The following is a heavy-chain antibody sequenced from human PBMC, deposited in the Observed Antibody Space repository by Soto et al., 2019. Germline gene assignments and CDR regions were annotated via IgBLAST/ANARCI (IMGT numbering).Heavy chain of an antibody. V-gene: IGHV3-7*03. CDR3: ARRRVYDYVWGSYRHDNYFDY. CDR2: IKQDGSEK. Sequence: GGSLRLSCAASGFTFSSYWMSWVRQAPGKGLEWVANIKQDGSEKYYVDSVKGRFTISRDNAKNSLYLQMNSLRAEDTAVYYCARRRVYDYVWGSYRHDNYFDYWGQGTLVTVSS. CDR1: GFTFSSYW. J-gene: IGHJ4*02. D-gene: IGHD3-16*02.